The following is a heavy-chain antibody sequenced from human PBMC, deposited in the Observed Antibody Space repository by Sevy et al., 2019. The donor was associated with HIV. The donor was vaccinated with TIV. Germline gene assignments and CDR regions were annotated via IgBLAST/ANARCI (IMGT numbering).Heavy chain of an antibody. CDR2: FDPEDGET. CDR3: ATTKDYYENSGYPFDD. D-gene: IGHD3-22*01. J-gene: IGHJ4*02. V-gene: IGHV1-24*01. CDR1: GYTLTKLS. Sequence: GESLKISCKVSGYTLTKLSMNWVRQAPGKGLEWMGTFDPEDGETIYAQNFQGRVTMTEDTSTDTAYMELSSLRSEDTAVYYCATTKDYYENSGYPFDDWGQGTLVTVSS.